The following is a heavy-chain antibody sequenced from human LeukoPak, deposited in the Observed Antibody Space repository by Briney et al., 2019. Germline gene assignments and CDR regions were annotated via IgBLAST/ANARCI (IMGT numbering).Heavy chain of an antibody. D-gene: IGHD3-16*02. J-gene: IGHJ5*02. Sequence: GGSLRLSCAAPRFTFSNYWMSWVRQAPGKGLEWVANIKQDGSEKYYVDSVKGRFTISRDNAKNSLYLQMNTLRAEDTAVYYCARRRAVIPNTWFDLWGQGTLVTVSS. CDR2: IKQDGSEK. CDR1: RFTFSNYW. V-gene: IGHV3-7*05. CDR3: ARRRAVIPNTWFDL.